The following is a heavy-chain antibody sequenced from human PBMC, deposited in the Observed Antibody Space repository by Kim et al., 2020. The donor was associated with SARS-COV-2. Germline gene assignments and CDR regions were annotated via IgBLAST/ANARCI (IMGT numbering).Heavy chain of an antibody. D-gene: IGHD6-19*01. CDR3: ARGLRLVRLCLDY. CDR1: GGSFSGYY. J-gene: IGHJ4*02. Sequence: SETLSLTCAVYGGSFSGYYWSWIRQPPGKGLEWIGEINHSGSTNYNPSLKSRVTISVDTSKNQFSLKLSSVTAADTAVYYCARGLRLVRLCLDYWGQGTLVPVSS. CDR2: INHSGST. V-gene: IGHV4-34*01.